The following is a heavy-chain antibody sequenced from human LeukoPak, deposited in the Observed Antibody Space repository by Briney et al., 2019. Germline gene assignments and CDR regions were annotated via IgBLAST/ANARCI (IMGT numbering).Heavy chain of an antibody. CDR3: ARAYPLASGSYLDDY. CDR2: IGVYDGKT. V-gene: IGHV1-18*01. CDR1: GYTSTTYG. J-gene: IGHJ4*02. Sequence: ASVKVSCKTSGYTSTTYGLSWVRQAPGQRLEWMGWIGVYDGKTDSAENFRDRITMTTDTSTNTAHMDLRSLRSDDTAVYYCARAYPLASGSYLDDYWGQGTPVIVSS. D-gene: IGHD3-10*01.